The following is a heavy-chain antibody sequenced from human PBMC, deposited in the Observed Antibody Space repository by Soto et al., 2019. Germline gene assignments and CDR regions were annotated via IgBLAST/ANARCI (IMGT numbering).Heavy chain of an antibody. D-gene: IGHD3-3*01. J-gene: IGHJ4*02. Sequence: GGSLRLSCAASGFTFSSYCMNWVRQAPGKGLEWVSYISSSSSTIYYADSVKGRFTISRDNAKNSLYLQMNSLRAEDTAVYYCVAGVVTFDYWGQGTLVTVSS. CDR1: GFTFSSYC. CDR3: VAGVVTFDY. V-gene: IGHV3-48*01. CDR2: ISSSSSTI.